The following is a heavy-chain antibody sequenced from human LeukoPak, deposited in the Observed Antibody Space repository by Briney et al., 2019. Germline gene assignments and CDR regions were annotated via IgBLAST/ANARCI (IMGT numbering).Heavy chain of an antibody. V-gene: IGHV3-48*01. D-gene: IGHD3-10*01. CDR3: SRAYNYGSGTYRALLH. CDR2: IIDNGDVI. CDR1: GFILRSYS. J-gene: IGHJ1*01. Sequence: PGGSLRLSCAASGFILRSYSMNWVRQVPGEGPEWISYIIDNGDVIYYADSLQGRFTISRDNARNSLYLQMNNLRVDDTALYYCSRAYNYGSGTYRALLHWGQGTLVTVSS.